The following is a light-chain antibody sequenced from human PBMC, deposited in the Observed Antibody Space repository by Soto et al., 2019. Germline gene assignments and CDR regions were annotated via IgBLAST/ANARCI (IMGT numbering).Light chain of an antibody. Sequence: ESMLTQSPGTLSLSPGERATLSCRASQSVDSRFLTWYQQKPGQTPRLLIYGTSIRATGIPDRFSGSGSGTDFTLIISRVEPEDSAVYYGLQFGTSPPAFTFGQGTKLEI. CDR3: LQFGTSPPAFT. CDR1: QSVDSRF. J-gene: IGKJ2*01. V-gene: IGKV3-20*01. CDR2: GTS.